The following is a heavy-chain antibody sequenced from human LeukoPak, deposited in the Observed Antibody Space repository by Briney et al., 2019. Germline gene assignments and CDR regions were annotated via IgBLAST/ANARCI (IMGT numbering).Heavy chain of an antibody. Sequence: SVKVSCKASGGTFSSYAISWVRQAPGQGLEWMGGIIPIFGTANYAQKFQGRVTITADKSTSTAYMELSSLRSEDTAVYYCARSGEDKQWLGLNWFDPWGQGTLVTVSS. D-gene: IGHD6-19*01. CDR3: ARSGEDKQWLGLNWFDP. CDR2: IIPIFGTA. V-gene: IGHV1-69*06. CDR1: GGTFSSYA. J-gene: IGHJ5*02.